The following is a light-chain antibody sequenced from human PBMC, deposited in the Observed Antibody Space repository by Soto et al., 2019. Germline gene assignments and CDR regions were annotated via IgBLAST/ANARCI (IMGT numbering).Light chain of an antibody. CDR2: KAS. V-gene: IGKV1-5*03. J-gene: IGKJ5*01. CDR1: QSIRSW. Sequence: DIQRKQSTSIRSAFFGESVIITGRASQSIRSWLAWYQQKPGKAPRLLIYKASTLETGVPSRFSGSGSGTEFTLTISSLQPDDSATYYCQQSYSNPITLGHGTLWRL. CDR3: QQSYSNPIT.